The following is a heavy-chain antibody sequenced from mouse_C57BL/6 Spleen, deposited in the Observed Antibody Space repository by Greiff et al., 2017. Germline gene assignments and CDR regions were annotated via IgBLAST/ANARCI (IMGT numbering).Heavy chain of an antibody. CDR1: GYTFTSYW. D-gene: IGHD1-1*01. J-gene: IGHJ4*01. V-gene: IGHV1-61*01. Sequence: QVQLQQPGAELVRPGSSVKLSCKASGYTFTSYWMDWVKQRPGQGLEWIGNIYPSDSETHYNQKFKDKATLTVDKSSSTAYMQLSSLTSEDSAVYYCARRGDYDYARDYWGQGTSVTVSS. CDR3: ARRGDYDYARDY. CDR2: IYPSDSET.